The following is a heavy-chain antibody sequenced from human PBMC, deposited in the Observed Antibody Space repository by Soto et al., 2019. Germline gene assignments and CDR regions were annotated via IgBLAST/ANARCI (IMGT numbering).Heavy chain of an antibody. D-gene: IGHD3-10*02. CDR2: INHSGST. V-gene: IGHV4-34*01. CDR1: GGSFSGYY. CDR3: ARGNTMSPYFDY. J-gene: IGHJ4*02. Sequence: PSETLSLTCAVYGGSFSGYYLTWIRQPPGTGLEWIGEINHSGSTNYNPSLKSRVTISVDTSKNQFSLKLTSVTAEDTAVYYCARGNTMSPYFDYWGQGTLVTVSS.